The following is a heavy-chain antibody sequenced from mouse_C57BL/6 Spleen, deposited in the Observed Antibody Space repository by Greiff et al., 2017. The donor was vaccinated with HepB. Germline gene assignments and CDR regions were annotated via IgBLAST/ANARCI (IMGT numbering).Heavy chain of an antibody. D-gene: IGHD1-1*01. J-gene: IGHJ1*03. CDR3: AIGVTTVVATNWYFDV. CDR1: GYTFTSYW. Sequence: QVQLQQPGAELVKPGASVKVSCKASGYTFTSYWMHWVKQRPGQGLEWIGRIHPSDSDTNYNQKFKGKATLTVDKSSSNAYMQLSSLTSEDSAVYYCAIGVTTVVATNWYFDVWGTGTTVTVSS. CDR2: IHPSDSDT. V-gene: IGHV1-74*01.